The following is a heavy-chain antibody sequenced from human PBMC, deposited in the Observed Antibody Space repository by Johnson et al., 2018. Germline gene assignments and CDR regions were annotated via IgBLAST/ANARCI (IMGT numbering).Heavy chain of an antibody. V-gene: IGHV3-21*06. CDR3: AKDYGDYAFGYYYYMDV. D-gene: IGHD4-17*01. CDR2: ISFTSRDI. Sequence: VQLVESGGGLVKPGGSXRLSCAASGFTFNAYSMIWVRQAPGRGLEWVSSISFTSRDIFYADSVLGRVPTSRDNAKTSLYLQMNSLRAEDTAVYYCAKDYGDYAFGYYYYMDVWGKGTTVTVSS. CDR1: GFTFNAYS. J-gene: IGHJ6*03.